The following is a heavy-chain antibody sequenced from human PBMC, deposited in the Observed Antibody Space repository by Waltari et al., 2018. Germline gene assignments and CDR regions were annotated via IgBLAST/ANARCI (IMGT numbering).Heavy chain of an antibody. Sequence: VQLAESGGGLVKPGGSLRLSCAFSGFTFSDFDMTWIRQAPGKGLECVSYISGSGSVISYADSVKGRFTVSRDNAKNSLYLRMNSLRVEDTAVYYCSRDPRLLDYWGQGTLVTVSS. CDR3: SRDPRLLDY. D-gene: IGHD4-17*01. J-gene: IGHJ4*02. CDR2: ISGSGSVI. CDR1: GFTFSDFD. V-gene: IGHV3-11*01.